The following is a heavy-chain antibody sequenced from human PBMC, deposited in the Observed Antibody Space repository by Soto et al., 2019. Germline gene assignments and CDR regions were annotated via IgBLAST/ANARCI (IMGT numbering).Heavy chain of an antibody. V-gene: IGHV4-31*03. CDR3: ARGLEGNVTLH. D-gene: IGHD2-21*02. CDR1: GGSISSGGYY. CDR2: IYYSGST. Sequence: QVQLQESGPGLVKPSQTLSLTCTVSGGSISSGGYYWSWIRQHPGKGLEWIGYIYYSGSTYYNPSLKSRVNISVDASKELFCLKLSSVTAADTAVYCCARGLEGNVTLHWGQGTLVTVSS. J-gene: IGHJ4*02.